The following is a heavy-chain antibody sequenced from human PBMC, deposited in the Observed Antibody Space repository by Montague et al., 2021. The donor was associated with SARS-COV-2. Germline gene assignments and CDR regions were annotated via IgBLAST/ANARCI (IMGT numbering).Heavy chain of an antibody. D-gene: IGHD3-16*01. CDR2: IYYNGYT. CDR3: ARANYYVMTSKAYAMDV. J-gene: IGHJ6*02. CDR1: GDSISTYY. V-gene: IGHV4-59*12. Sequence: SETLSLTCTVSGDSISTYYWSWIRQPPGKGLEWIGYIYYNGYTNYNPSLKSRVTISVDTSKNQFSLNLTSVTAADTAVYYCARANYYVMTSKAYAMDVWGQGTTVTVSS.